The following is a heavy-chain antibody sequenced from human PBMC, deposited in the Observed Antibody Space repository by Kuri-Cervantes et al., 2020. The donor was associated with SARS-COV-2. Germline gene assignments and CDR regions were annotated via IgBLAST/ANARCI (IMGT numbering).Heavy chain of an antibody. J-gene: IGHJ2*01. Sequence: GESLKISCAASGFTFSSYAMHWVRQAPGKGLEWVAVISYDGSNKYYADSVKGRFTISRDNSKNTLHLQMNSLRAEDTAVYYCASTQISYGGNSGSYWHFDLWGRGTLVTVSS. CDR1: GFTFSSYA. CDR2: ISYDGSNK. D-gene: IGHD4-23*01. V-gene: IGHV3-30*14. CDR3: ASTQISYGGNSGSYWHFDL.